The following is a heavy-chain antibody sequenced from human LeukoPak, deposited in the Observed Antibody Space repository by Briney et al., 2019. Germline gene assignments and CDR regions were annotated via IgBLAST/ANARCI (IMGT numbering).Heavy chain of an antibody. CDR3: ARGTNRAAAEIDAFDI. D-gene: IGHD6-13*01. J-gene: IGHJ3*02. CDR2: IGSAGDT. CDR1: GFTFSSYD. V-gene: IGHV3-13*01. Sequence: HSGGSLRLSCAASGFTFSSYDMHWVRQATGKGLEWVSAIGSAGDTYYPGSVKGRFTISRENAKNSLYLQMNSLRAGDTAVYYCARGTNRAAAEIDAFDIWGQGTMVTVSS.